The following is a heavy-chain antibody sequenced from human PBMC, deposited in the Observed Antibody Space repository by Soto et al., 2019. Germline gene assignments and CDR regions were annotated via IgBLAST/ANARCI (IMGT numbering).Heavy chain of an antibody. V-gene: IGHV3-11*01. CDR1: GFTFSDYY. CDR3: ERDARNRVRGVISYYYYGMDV. D-gene: IGHD3-10*01. Sequence: GGSLRLSCAASGFTFSDYYMSWIRQAPGKGLEWVSYISSSGSTIYYADSVKGRFTISRDNAKNSLYLQMNSLRAEDTAVYYCERDARNRVRGVISYYYYGMDVWGERTTVTV. CDR2: ISSSGSTI. J-gene: IGHJ6*02.